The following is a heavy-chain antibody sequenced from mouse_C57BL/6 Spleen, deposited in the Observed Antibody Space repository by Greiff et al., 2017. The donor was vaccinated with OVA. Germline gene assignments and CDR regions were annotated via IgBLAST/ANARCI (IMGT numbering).Heavy chain of an antibody. CDR1: GFTFSSYA. V-gene: IGHV5-4*01. Sequence: EVKLEESGGGLVKPGGSLKLSCAASGFTFSSYAMSWVRQTPEKRLAWVATISDGGSYTYYPDNVKGRFTISRDNAKNNLYLQMSHLKSEDTAMYYCARDEFLYYYAMDYWGQGTSVTVSS. CDR2: ISDGGSYT. D-gene: IGHD2-3*01. CDR3: ARDEFLYYYAMDY. J-gene: IGHJ4*01.